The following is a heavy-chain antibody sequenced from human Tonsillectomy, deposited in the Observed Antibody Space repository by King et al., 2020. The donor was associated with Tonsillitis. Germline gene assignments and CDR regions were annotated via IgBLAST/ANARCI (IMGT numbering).Heavy chain of an antibody. CDR2: IKQDGSEK. CDR3: ARGGSGVATICDY. J-gene: IGHJ4*02. V-gene: IGHV3-7*03. D-gene: IGHD5-12*01. Sequence: VQLVESGGGLVQPGGSLRLSCSASGFTFSIYWMSWVRQAPGKGLELVANIKQDGSEKYYVDSVKGRFTISRDNAKNSLYLQMNSLRAEDTAVYYCARGGSGVATICDYWGQGTLVTVSS. CDR1: GFTFSIYW.